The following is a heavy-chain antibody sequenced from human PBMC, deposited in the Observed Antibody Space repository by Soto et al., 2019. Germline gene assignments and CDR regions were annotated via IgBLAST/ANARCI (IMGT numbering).Heavy chain of an antibody. Sequence: SVKVSCRASGGTFSSYAISWVRQAPGQGLEWMGGIIPIFGTANYAQKFQGRVTITADESTSTAAMGLSSLRSEDTAVYYCARDRGYCSGGSCYAYYYDEGMDGWAEGPRSPSP. D-gene: IGHD2-15*01. CDR1: GGTFSSYA. CDR3: ARDRGYCSGGSCYAYYYDEGMDG. CDR2: IIPIFGTA. J-gene: IGHJ6*02. V-gene: IGHV1-69*13.